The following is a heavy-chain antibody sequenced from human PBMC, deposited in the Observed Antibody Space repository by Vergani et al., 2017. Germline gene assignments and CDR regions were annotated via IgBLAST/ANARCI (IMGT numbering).Heavy chain of an antibody. J-gene: IGHJ4*02. D-gene: IGHD6-19*01. V-gene: IGHV3-23*04. CDR3: AKASTVTGIYYFDY. Sequence: EVQLVESGGGLVQPGGSLRVSCAASGFTFNNYAMTWVRQAPGKGLKWVSVISGSRGNTYYADSVKGRFTISRDNFKNTLFLQMNSLRAEDTAVYFCAKASTVTGIYYFDYGGQGTLVTVSS. CDR2: ISGSRGNT. CDR1: GFTFNNYA.